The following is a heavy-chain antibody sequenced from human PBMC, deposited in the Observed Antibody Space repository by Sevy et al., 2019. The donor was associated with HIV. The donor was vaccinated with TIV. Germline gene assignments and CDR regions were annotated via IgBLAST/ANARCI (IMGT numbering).Heavy chain of an antibody. CDR1: GFTFSSYA. CDR2: ISGSGGST. Sequence: GGSLRLSCAASGFTFSSYAMSWVRQAPGKGLEWVSAISGSGGSTYYADSVKGRFTISRDNSKNTLYLQMNSLRAEDTAVYYCAKGGLGCQWYYYYGMDVWGQGTTVTVSS. CDR3: AKGGLGCQWYYYYGMDV. J-gene: IGHJ6*02. V-gene: IGHV3-23*01. D-gene: IGHD1-26*01.